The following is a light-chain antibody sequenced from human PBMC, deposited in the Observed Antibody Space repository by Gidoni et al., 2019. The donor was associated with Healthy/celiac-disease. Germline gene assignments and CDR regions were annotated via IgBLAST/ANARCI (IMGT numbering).Light chain of an antibody. V-gene: IGKV1-33*01. CDR3: QQYDNLPFT. CDR1: QDISNY. Sequence: DIQMTQSPSSLSASVGDRVTITCQASQDISNYLNWYQQKPGKAPKLLIYDASNLETGVPSRFSGSGSGTDFTCTISSLQPEDIETYFCQQYDNLPFTFXPXTKVDIK. CDR2: DAS. J-gene: IGKJ3*01.